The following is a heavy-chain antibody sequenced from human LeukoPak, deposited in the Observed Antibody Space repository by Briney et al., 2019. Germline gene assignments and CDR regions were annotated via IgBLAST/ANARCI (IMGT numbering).Heavy chain of an antibody. V-gene: IGHV4-34*01. Sequence: SETLSLTCAVYGGSFSGYYWSWIRQPPGKGLEWIGEINHSGSTNYNPSLKSRVTMSVDTSKNQFSLKLSSVTAADTAVYYCARGPSPDYYYYYMDVWGKGTTVTVSS. CDR2: INHSGST. CDR1: GGSFSGYY. J-gene: IGHJ6*03. CDR3: ARGPSPDYYYYYMDV.